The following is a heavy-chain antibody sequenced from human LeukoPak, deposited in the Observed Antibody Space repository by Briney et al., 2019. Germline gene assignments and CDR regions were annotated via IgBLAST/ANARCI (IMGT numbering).Heavy chain of an antibody. D-gene: IGHD4-17*01. V-gene: IGHV4-39*01. CDR3: AGQTTAGIDP. Sequence: SETLSLTCTVSGGSLSSNSYFWGWIRQPPGKGLDWIGVIYYSGSTYYNPSLKSRVTISVDTSKNQFSLQLTSVTAADTAVYYCAGQTTAGIDPWGQGTLVTVSS. CDR2: IYYSGST. CDR1: GGSLSSNSYF. J-gene: IGHJ5*02.